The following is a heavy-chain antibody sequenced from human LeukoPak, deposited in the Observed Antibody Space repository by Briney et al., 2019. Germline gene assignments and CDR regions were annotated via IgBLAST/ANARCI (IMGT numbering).Heavy chain of an antibody. CDR2: IYYSGST. CDR3: ARVPIIVGAFDI. Sequence: SETPSLTCTVSGGSISSYYWSWIRQPPGKGLEWIGYIYYSGSTNYNPSLKSRVTISVDTSKNQFSLRLTSVTAADTAVYYCARVPIIVGAFDIWGQGTMVTVSS. CDR1: GGSISSYY. V-gene: IGHV4-59*08. D-gene: IGHD2-21*01. J-gene: IGHJ3*02.